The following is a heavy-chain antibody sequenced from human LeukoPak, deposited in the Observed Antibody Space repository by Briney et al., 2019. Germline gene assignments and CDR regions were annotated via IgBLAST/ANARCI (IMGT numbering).Heavy chain of an antibody. V-gene: IGHV3-30*03. Sequence: GGSLRLSCAASVFTFSSYGMHWVRQAPGKGLEGGAVISYDGSNKYYADSVKGRFTISRDNSKNTLYLQMNSMRAEDTAVYYCATLGVPSTGSFDYWGQGTLVTVSS. D-gene: IGHD3-9*01. J-gene: IGHJ4*02. CDR2: ISYDGSNK. CDR1: VFTFSSYG. CDR3: ATLGVPSTGSFDY.